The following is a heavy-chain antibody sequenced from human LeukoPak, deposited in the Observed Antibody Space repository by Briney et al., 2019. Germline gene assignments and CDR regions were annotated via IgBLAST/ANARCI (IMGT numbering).Heavy chain of an antibody. CDR1: GFTFSSYS. Sequence: PGGSLRLSCAASGFTFSSYSMNWVRQAPGKGLEWVSSISSSSSYIYYADSVKGRFTISRDNAKNSLYLQMNSLRAEDTAVYYCARILSRVLDMVRHDAFDIWGQGTMVTVSS. V-gene: IGHV3-21*01. CDR2: ISSSSSYI. D-gene: IGHD3-10*01. CDR3: ARILSRVLDMVRHDAFDI. J-gene: IGHJ3*02.